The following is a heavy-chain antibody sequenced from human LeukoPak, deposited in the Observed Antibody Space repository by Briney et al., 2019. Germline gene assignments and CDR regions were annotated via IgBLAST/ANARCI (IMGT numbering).Heavy chain of an antibody. Sequence: PGGSLRLSCAASGFTFSSYSMNWVRQAPGKGLEWVSSISSSSSYIYYADSVKGRFTISRDNAKNSLYLQMNSLRAEDTAVYYCARGVRAARPNFGYWGQGTLVTVSS. J-gene: IGHJ4*02. CDR2: ISSSSSYI. CDR1: GFTFSSYS. CDR3: ARGVRAARPNFGY. D-gene: IGHD6-6*01. V-gene: IGHV3-21*01.